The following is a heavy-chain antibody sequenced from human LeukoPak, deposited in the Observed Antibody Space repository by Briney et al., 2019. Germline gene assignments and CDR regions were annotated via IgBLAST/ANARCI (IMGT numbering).Heavy chain of an antibody. Sequence: ASVKVSCKASGYTFTSYDISWVRQDPGQGLEWMGWISVYNGHTNYAQKLQGRVTMTTDTSTSTAYIELRSLRSDDTAVYYCAREWTSRSGAAAGFPWGQGTLVTVSS. CDR1: GYTFTSYD. V-gene: IGHV1-18*01. D-gene: IGHD6-13*01. CDR2: ISVYNGHT. CDR3: AREWTSRSGAAAGFP. J-gene: IGHJ5*02.